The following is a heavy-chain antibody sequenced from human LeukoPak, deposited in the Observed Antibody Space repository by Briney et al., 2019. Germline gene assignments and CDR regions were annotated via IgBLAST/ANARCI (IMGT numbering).Heavy chain of an antibody. CDR2: IYPGDSDT. CDR1: GYSFTSYW. V-gene: IGHV5-51*01. D-gene: IGHD3-10*01. CDR3: ARRDYYGAGSYYFDY. J-gene: IGHJ4*02. Sequence: GESLKISCKGSGYSFTSYWIGWVRQMPGKGLEWTGIIYPGDSDTRYSPSFQGQVTISADKSISTAYLQWSSLKASDTAMYYCARRDYYGAGSYYFDYWGQGTLVTVSS.